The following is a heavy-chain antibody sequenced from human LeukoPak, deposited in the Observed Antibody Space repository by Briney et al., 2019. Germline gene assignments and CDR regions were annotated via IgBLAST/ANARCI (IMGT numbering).Heavy chain of an antibody. D-gene: IGHD1-26*01. CDR2: ITNDGSST. J-gene: IGHJ5*02. V-gene: IGHV3-74*01. CDR3: VKDRVSGSYGLYNWFDP. Sequence: GGSLRLSCAASGLTFSSHWMHWVRQAPGKGLVWVSRITNDGSSTTYADSVKGRFTISRDNAKNTLYLQMSSLRAEDTAVYYCVKDRVSGSYGLYNWFDPWGQGTLVTVSS. CDR1: GLTFSSHW.